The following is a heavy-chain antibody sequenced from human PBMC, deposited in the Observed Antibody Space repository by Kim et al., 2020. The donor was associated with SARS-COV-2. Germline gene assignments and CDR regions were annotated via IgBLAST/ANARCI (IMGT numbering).Heavy chain of an antibody. CDR1: GYSFTSYW. D-gene: IGHD6-19*01. J-gene: IGHJ6*02. CDR2: IDPSDSYT. CDR3: ARAKVAGYYYYYGMDV. V-gene: IGHV5-10-1*01. Sequence: GESLKISCKGSGYSFTSYWISWVRQMPGKGLEWMGRIDPSDSYTNYSPSFQGHVTISADKSISTAYLQWSSLKASDTAMYYCARAKVAGYYYYYGMDVWGQGTTVTVSS.